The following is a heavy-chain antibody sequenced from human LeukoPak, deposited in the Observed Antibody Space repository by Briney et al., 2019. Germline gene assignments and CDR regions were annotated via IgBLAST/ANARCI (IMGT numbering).Heavy chain of an antibody. V-gene: IGHV1-46*01. D-gene: IGHD6-19*01. Sequence: ASVKVSCKASGYTFTNYHMHWVRQAPGQGLEWMGIINPSGGSTNYAQKFQGRVTMTTDTSTSTAYMELRSLRSDDTAVYYCARARSSGWYSSSFNWFDPWGQGTLVTVSS. CDR3: ARARSSGWYSSSFNWFDP. CDR1: GYTFTNYH. J-gene: IGHJ5*02. CDR2: INPSGGST.